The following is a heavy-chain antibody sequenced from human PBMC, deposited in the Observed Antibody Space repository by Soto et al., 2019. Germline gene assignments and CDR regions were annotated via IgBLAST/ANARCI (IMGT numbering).Heavy chain of an antibody. D-gene: IGHD3-22*01. CDR3: ARGWGYDSSDYYYAY. J-gene: IGHJ4*02. Sequence: QVQLVQSGAEVRKPGSSVKVSCKASGGTFSTHAISWVRQAPGQGLEWMGAIIPIFGTANHAQKFQGRVTISADASTSTAYMELSSLRSEDTAIYYCARGWGYDSSDYYYAYWGQGTLVIVSS. CDR1: GGTFSTHA. V-gene: IGHV1-69*01. CDR2: IIPIFGTA.